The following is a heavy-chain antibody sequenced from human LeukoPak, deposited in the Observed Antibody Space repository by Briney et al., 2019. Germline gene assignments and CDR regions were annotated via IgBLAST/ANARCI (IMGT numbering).Heavy chain of an antibody. J-gene: IGHJ4*02. D-gene: IGHD6-19*01. CDR3: AKDDRYSSGWYEDY. Sequence: GGSLRLSCAASGFTFSSYAMRWVRQAPGKGLEWVSAISGSGGSTYYADSVKGRFTISRDNSKNTLYLQMNSLRAEDTAVYYCAKDDRYSSGWYEDYWGQGTLVTVSS. V-gene: IGHV3-23*01. CDR1: GFTFSSYA. CDR2: ISGSGGST.